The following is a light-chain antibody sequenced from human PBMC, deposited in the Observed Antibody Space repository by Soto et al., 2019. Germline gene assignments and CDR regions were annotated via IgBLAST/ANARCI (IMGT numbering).Light chain of an antibody. V-gene: IGKV3-20*01. CDR2: GAS. CDR3: QQYRSSPPFT. J-gene: IGKJ4*01. CDR1: QSVSSSY. Sequence: EIVLTQSPGTLSLSPGERATLSCRASQSVSSSYLAWYQQKPGQAPRLLIYGASSRPTGIPDRFSGSGSGTDFTLNISRLESEDFAVYYCQQYRSSPPFTFGGGTNMEIK.